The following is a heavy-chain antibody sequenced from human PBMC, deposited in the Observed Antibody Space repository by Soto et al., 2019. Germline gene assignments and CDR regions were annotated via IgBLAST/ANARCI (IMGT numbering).Heavy chain of an antibody. CDR1: GYTLTELS. V-gene: IGHV1-24*01. Sequence: ASVKVSCKVSGYTLTELSMHWVRQAPGKGLEWMGGFDPEDGETIYAQKFQGRVTMTEDTSTDTAYMELSSLRSEDTAVYYCATDFLERVIASGCSGGSCYYLYWGQGTLVTVSS. J-gene: IGHJ4*02. CDR2: FDPEDGET. CDR3: ATDFLERVIASGCSGGSCYYLY. D-gene: IGHD2-15*01.